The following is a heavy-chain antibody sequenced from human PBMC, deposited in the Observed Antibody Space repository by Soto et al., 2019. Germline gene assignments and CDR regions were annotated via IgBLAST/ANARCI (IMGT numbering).Heavy chain of an antibody. V-gene: IGHV3-30*18. CDR1: GFTFSSYG. Sequence: QVQLVESGGGVVQPGRSLRLSCAASGFTFSSYGIHWVRQAPGKGLEWVAAISYDGSNKYYADSVKGRFTISRDNSKNTLYLQINSLRAEDTAVYYCAKDSYDSSGYLDYWGQGTLVTVSS. D-gene: IGHD3-22*01. J-gene: IGHJ4*02. CDR2: ISYDGSNK. CDR3: AKDSYDSSGYLDY.